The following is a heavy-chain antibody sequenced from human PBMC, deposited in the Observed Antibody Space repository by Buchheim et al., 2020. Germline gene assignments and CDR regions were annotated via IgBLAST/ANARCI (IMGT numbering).Heavy chain of an antibody. CDR3: TKAFYYGSGDYYSRMGYFFGMDV. V-gene: IGHV3-30*18. CDR2: ISYDGSKK. J-gene: IGHJ6*02. CDR1: GFSFRDYG. D-gene: IGHD3-10*01. Sequence: QVQVVESGGGVVQPGGSPRLSCGASGFSFRDYGMHWVRQAPGKGLEWVAVISYDGSKKYYGDSVKGRFNMSRANSKNMVFLQMNSLRVEDTAVYYCTKAFYYGSGDYYSRMGYFFGMDVWGPGTT.